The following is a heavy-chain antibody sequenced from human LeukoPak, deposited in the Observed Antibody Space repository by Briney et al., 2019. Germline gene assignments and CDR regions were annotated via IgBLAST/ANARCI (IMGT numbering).Heavy chain of an antibody. V-gene: IGHV1-18*01. Sequence: ASVKVSCKTSGYTFTDYYIHWVRQAPGQGLEWMGWISAYNGNTNYAQKLQGRVTTTTDTSTSTAYMELRSLRSDDTAVYYCARVILSGRSWLYYWGQGNLVTVSS. CDR3: ARVILSGRSWLYY. D-gene: IGHD6-13*01. CDR2: ISAYNGNT. CDR1: GYTFTDYY. J-gene: IGHJ4*02.